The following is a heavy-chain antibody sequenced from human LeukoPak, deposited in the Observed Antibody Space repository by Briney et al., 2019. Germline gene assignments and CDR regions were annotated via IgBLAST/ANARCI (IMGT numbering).Heavy chain of an antibody. D-gene: IGHD3-22*01. J-gene: IGHJ4*02. V-gene: IGHV4-31*09. CDR1: GGSISSGGYY. CDR2: IYYSGST. Sequence: PSETLSLTCTVSGGSISSGGYYWSWIRQHPGKGLEWIGYIYYSGSTYYNPSLKSRVTISVDKSKNQFSLKLSSVTAADTAVYYCASLVVIKNYFDYWGQGTLVTVSS. CDR3: ASLVVIKNYFDY.